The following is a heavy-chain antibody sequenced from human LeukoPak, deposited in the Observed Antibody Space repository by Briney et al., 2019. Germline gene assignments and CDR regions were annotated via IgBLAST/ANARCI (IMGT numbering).Heavy chain of an antibody. CDR3: ARDHRSSAAPWIRSGAVPGDGDSYYYYFYGMDV. J-gene: IGHJ6*02. CDR1: GGFISSYS. CDR2: IYTSGTT. V-gene: IGHV4-4*07. D-gene: IGHD6-19*01. Sequence: SEILSPTCTVAGGFISSYSWSCIRQPAGKGLEWIGRIYTSGTTNYNPSPKTGFTMSVDTSKNQFTLKLSSVTAADTAVYYCARDHRSSAAPWIRSGAVPGDGDSYYYYFYGMDVWGQGTTVTVSS.